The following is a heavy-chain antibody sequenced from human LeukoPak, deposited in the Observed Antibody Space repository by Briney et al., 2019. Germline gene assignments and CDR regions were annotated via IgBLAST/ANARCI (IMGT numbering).Heavy chain of an antibody. CDR1: GFSISNDC. D-gene: IGHD3-10*01. V-gene: IGHV3-15*01. CDR3: TLIQGWGSGSYYLDY. Sequence: PGGSLRLSCAASGFSISNDCMSWVRQAPGKGLEWVGRVKSRGAGETTDYAATVKGRFTISRDDSKNTLYLQMNSLKTEDTAVYYCTLIQGWGSGSYYLDYWGQGTLVTVSS. J-gene: IGHJ4*02. CDR2: VKSRGAGETT.